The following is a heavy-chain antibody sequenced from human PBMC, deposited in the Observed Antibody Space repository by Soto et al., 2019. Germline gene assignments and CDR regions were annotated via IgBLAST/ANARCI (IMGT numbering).Heavy chain of an antibody. J-gene: IGHJ5*02. CDR2: IYYSGST. V-gene: IGHV4-30-4*01. CDR3: ARAGGKLRYFDWFSP. Sequence: QVQLQESGPGLVKPSQTLSLTCTVSRGSISSGDYYWSWIRQPPGKGLEWIGYIYYSGSTYYNPSLKSRVTISVDTSKNQFSLKLSSVTAADTAVYYCARAGGKLRYFDWFSPWGQGTLVTVSS. CDR1: RGSISSGDYY. D-gene: IGHD3-9*01.